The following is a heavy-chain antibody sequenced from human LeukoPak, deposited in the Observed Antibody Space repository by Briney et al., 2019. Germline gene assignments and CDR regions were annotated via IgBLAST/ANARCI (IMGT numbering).Heavy chain of an antibody. V-gene: IGHV3-74*01. CDR2: IESNGLT. CDR1: GFTFSSYW. J-gene: IGHJ4*02. CDR3: AKDPTHYRVWDDYDSRRLSH. Sequence: GGSLRLSCEASGFTFSSYWMHWVRQIPGKGLMWVSRIESNGLTLYADSVRDRFTISRDNSKNTLYLQMNSLRAEDTAVYYCAKDPTHYRVWDDYDSRRLSHWGQGTLVTVSS. D-gene: IGHD3-22*01.